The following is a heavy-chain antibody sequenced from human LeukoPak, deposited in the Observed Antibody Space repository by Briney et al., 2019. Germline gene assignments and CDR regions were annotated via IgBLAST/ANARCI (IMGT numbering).Heavy chain of an antibody. J-gene: IGHJ6*02. CDR3: ARRYDFWSGSANYYGMDV. D-gene: IGHD3-3*01. V-gene: IGHV3-21*01. Sequence: PGGSLRLSCAASGFTFSSYSMNWVRQAPGKGLEWVSSISSSSSYIYYADSVKGRFTISRDNAKNSLYLQMNSLRAEDTAVYYCARRYDFWSGSANYYGMDVWGQGTTVTVSS. CDR2: ISSSSSYI. CDR1: GFTFSSYS.